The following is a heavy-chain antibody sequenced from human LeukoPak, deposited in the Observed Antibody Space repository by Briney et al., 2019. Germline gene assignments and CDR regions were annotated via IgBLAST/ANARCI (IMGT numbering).Heavy chain of an antibody. CDR1: GFTFSSYS. V-gene: IGHV3-21*01. D-gene: IGHD3-16*02. CDR3: ARADYVWGSYRYTPPNYYYGMDV. J-gene: IGHJ6*02. Sequence: GGSLRLSCAASGFTFSSYSMNWVRQAPGKGLEWVSSISSSSSYIYYADSVKGRFTISRDNAKNSLYLQMNSPRAEDTAVYYCARADYVWGSYRYTPPNYYYGMDVWGQGTTVTVSS. CDR2: ISSSSSYI.